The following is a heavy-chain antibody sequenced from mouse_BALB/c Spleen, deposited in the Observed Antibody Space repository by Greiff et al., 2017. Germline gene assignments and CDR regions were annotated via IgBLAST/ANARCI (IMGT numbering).Heavy chain of an antibody. J-gene: IGHJ4*01. CDR1: GFTFSDYY. CDR2: ISDGGSYT. CDR3: ARGSYYGNSYAMDY. Sequence: EVKVVESGGGLVKPGGSLKLSCAASGFTFSDYYMYWVRQTPEKRLEWVATISDGGSYTYYPDSVKGRFTISRDNAKNNLYLQMSSLKSEDTAMYYCARGSYYGNSYAMDYWGQGTSVTVSS. D-gene: IGHD2-10*01. V-gene: IGHV5-4*02.